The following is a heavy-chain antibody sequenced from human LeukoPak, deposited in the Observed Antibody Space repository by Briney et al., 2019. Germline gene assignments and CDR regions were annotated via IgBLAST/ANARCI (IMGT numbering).Heavy chain of an antibody. J-gene: IGHJ5*02. CDR1: GFTFSSYA. CDR3: ARGPPLFDP. V-gene: IGHV3-23*01. Sequence: GGSLRLSCAASGFTFSSYAMSWVRQAPGKGLEWVSAISGSGGSTYYADSVKGRFTISRDNAKNSLYLQMSSLRAEDTALYYCARGPPLFDPWGQGTLVTVSS. CDR2: ISGSGGST.